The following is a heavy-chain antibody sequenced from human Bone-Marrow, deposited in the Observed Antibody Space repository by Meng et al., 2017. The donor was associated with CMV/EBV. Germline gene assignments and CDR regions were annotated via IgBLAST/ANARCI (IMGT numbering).Heavy chain of an antibody. V-gene: IGHV3-74*01. J-gene: IGHJ6*02. Sequence: GGSLRLSCAASGFTFSSYWMSWVRQAPGKGLVWVSRINSDGSSTSYADSVKGRFTISRDNAKNTLYLQMNSLRAEDTAVYYCARAAQWDFWSGYYYYYYYGMDVWGQGTTVTVAS. D-gene: IGHD3-3*01. CDR2: INSDGSST. CDR1: GFTFSSYW. CDR3: ARAAQWDFWSGYYYYYYYGMDV.